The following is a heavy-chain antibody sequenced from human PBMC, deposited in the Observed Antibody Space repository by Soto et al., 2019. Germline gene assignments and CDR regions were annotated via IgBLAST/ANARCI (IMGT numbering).Heavy chain of an antibody. CDR1: GFSLSTSGVG. Sequence: QITLKESGPTLVKPTQTLTLTCPFSGFSLSTSGVGVGWLRQPPGKALEWLALIYWDADKRYSPSLKSRLTINKDTPKNQVGLTMTKMDPVDTGTNYCEHDGDYRTASGSWGQGTMVTVSS. CDR3: EHDGDYRTASGS. V-gene: IGHV2-5*02. D-gene: IGHD4-17*01. J-gene: IGHJ3*01. CDR2: IYWDADK.